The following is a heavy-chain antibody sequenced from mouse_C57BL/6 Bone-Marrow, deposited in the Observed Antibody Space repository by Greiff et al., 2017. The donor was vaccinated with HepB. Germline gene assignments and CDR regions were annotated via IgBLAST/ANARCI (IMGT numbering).Heavy chain of an antibody. CDR2: ISSGSSTI. CDR3: ARDYYGSSYVEFAY. J-gene: IGHJ3*01. V-gene: IGHV5-17*01. D-gene: IGHD1-1*01. CDR1: GFTFSDYG. Sequence: EVKLQESGGGLVKPGGSLKLSCAASGFTFSDYGMHWVRQAPEKGLEWVAYISSGSSTIYYADTVKGRFTISRDNAKNTLFLQMTSLRSEDTAMYYCARDYYGSSYVEFAYWGQGTLVTVSA.